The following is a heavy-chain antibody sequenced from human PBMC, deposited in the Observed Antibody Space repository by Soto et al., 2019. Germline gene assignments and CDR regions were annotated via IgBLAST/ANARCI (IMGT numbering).Heavy chain of an antibody. CDR2: IRESGDNT. D-gene: IGHD5-18*01. CDR1: GFFFSSSA. Sequence: GGPLRLSCSASGFFFSSSAMSWCRQATGKGLEWVSAIRESGDNTFYADSVKGRFTNSRENSNNALYLQTDTLRAEDTALYFCAKGGYTYGLDPWGQGTLVTVSS. CDR3: AKGGYTYGLDP. J-gene: IGHJ5*02. V-gene: IGHV3-23*01.